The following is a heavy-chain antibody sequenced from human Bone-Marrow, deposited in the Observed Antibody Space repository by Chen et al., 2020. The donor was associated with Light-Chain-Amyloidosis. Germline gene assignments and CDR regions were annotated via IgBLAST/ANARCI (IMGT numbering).Heavy chain of an antibody. J-gene: IGHJ4*02. V-gene: IGHV5-51*01. CDR1: GYTFPNYW. D-gene: IGHD5-12*01. CDR3: ARRRDGYNFDY. CDR2: IDPDDSDG. Sequence: EVQLEQSGPEVKTPGESLKISCKGSGYTFPNYWIGWVRQMPGKGLEWMGVIDPDDSDGRYSPSFEGQVTISADKSITTAYLQWRSLKASDTAMYYCARRRDGYNFDYWGQGTLVTVSS.